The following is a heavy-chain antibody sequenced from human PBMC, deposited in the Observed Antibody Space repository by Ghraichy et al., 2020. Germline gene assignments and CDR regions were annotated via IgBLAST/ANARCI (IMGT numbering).Heavy chain of an antibody. CDR1: GGSFSDSSYY. CDR3: ARHDLTVSATKFDF. D-gene: IGHD3-9*01. Sequence: SETLSLTCNVSGGSFSDSSYYWGWVRPPPGKELEWIGSVYYTGHTYYNPSLKSRGTISIDTSKNQLGLKLTSVTAPDTALYYCARHDLTVSATKFDFWGRGTLVAVSS. J-gene: IGHJ4*02. CDR2: VYYTGHT. V-gene: IGHV4-39*01.